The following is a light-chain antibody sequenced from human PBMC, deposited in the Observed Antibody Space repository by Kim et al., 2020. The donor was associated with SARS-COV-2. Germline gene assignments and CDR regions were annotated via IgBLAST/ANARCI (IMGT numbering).Light chain of an antibody. V-gene: IGLV3-21*04. Sequence: SYELTQPPSVSVAPGKTATVACGGDNIATKSVHWYQHKPGQAPVLVIYYNSDRPSGIPERFSGSNSGNTATLTINGVEAGGEADYYCQVWDTSRDQVIFGGGTQLTVL. CDR1: NIATKS. CDR3: QVWDTSRDQVI. CDR2: YNS. J-gene: IGLJ2*01.